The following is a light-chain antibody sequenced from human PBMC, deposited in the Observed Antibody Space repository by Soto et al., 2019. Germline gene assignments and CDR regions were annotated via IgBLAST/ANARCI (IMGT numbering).Light chain of an antibody. J-gene: IGKJ2*01. CDR3: QQRSNWPPYT. CDR2: DAS. CDR1: QSISSY. V-gene: IGKV3-11*01. Sequence: EIVLTQSPATLSLSPGERATLSCWASQSISSYLAWYQQKPGQALRLLIYDASNRATGIPARFSGSGSGTDFTLTISSLEPEDFAVYYCQQRSNWPPYTFGQGTKLEIK.